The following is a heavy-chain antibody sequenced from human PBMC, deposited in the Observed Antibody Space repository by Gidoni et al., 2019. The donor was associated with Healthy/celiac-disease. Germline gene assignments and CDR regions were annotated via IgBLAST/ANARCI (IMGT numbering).Heavy chain of an antibody. V-gene: IGHV4-34*01. CDR2: INHSGST. D-gene: IGHD3-3*01. J-gene: IGHJ6*03. CDR1: GGSFISYS. CDR3: ERVTGFWSGYANPYYYYYMDV. Sequence: VQLQHWCAGLLKPSEPLSLTCAVYGGSFISYSWSWVRQHPGKGLEWIGEINHSGSTNYNPSLKRRVNISVDTSKNQFSLKLSSVTAADTAVYYCERVTGFWSGYANPYYYYYMDVWGKGTTVTVS.